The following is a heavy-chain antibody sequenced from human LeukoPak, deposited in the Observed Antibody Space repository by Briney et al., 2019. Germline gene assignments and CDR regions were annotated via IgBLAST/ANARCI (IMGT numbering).Heavy chain of an antibody. J-gene: IGHJ5*02. CDR2: IFYSGST. D-gene: IGHD3-9*01. CDR3: ARVVTGNKTYYDILTGYRQKLWFDP. CDR1: GGSISTSNYY. V-gene: IGHV4-39*07. Sequence: SETLSLTCTVSGGSISTSNYYWGWIRQPPGKGLEWIGNIFYSGSTYYNPSLKSRVTISVDTSKNQFSLKLSSVTAADTAVYYCARVVTGNKTYYDILTGYRQKLWFDPWGQGTLVTVSS.